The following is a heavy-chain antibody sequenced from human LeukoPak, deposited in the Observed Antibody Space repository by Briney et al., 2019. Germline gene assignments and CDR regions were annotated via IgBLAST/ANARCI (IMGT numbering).Heavy chain of an antibody. CDR2: INPNSGGT. J-gene: IGHJ4*02. CDR1: GYTFTGYY. Sequence: PAASVKVSCKAFGYTFTGYYMHWVRQAPGQGLEWMGWINPNSGGTNYAQKLQGRVTMTTDTSTSTAYMELRSLRSDDTAVYYCARGSDYYDPFDYWGQGTLVTVSS. V-gene: IGHV1-2*02. CDR3: ARGSDYYDPFDY. D-gene: IGHD3-22*01.